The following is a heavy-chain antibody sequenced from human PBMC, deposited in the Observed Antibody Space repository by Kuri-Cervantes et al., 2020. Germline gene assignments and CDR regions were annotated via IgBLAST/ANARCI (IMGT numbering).Heavy chain of an antibody. CDR2: IYHSGST. Sequence: SETLSLTCSISSGSISTYYWSWVRQPPGKGLEWIGEIYHSGSTNYNPSLKSRVTISVDTSKNQFSLKLSSVTAADTAVYYCATHYELVDIVATTGFDYWGQGTLVTVSS. J-gene: IGHJ4*02. V-gene: IGHV4-4*02. CDR3: ATHYELVDIVATTGFDY. CDR1: SGSISTYYW. D-gene: IGHD5-12*01.